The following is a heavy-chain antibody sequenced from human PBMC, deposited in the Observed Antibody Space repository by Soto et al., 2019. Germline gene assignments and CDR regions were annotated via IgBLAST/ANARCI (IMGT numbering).Heavy chain of an antibody. V-gene: IGHV3-48*01. D-gene: IGHD3-3*01. CDR2: ISSSSSTI. Sequence: GGSLRLSCAASGFTFSSYAMNWVRQAPGKGLEWVSYISSSSSTIYYADSVKGRFTISRDNAKNSLSLQMNSLRAEDTAVYYCARPRGGFLEWSDAFDIWGQGTMVTVS. CDR1: GFTFSSYA. J-gene: IGHJ3*02. CDR3: ARPRGGFLEWSDAFDI.